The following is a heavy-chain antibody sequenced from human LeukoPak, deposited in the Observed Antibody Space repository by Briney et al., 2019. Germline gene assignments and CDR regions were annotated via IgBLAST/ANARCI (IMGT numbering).Heavy chain of an antibody. CDR2: IYYSGST. Sequence: SETLSLTCTVSGGSISSGDYYWSWIRQPPGKGLEWIGYIYYSGSTYYNPSLKSRVTISVDTSKNQFSLRLSSVTAADTAVYYCATSSYYYGSGSYWDSYGMDVWGQGTTVTVSS. CDR1: GGSISSGDYY. D-gene: IGHD3-10*01. J-gene: IGHJ6*02. CDR3: ATSSYYYGSGSYWDSYGMDV. V-gene: IGHV4-30-4*01.